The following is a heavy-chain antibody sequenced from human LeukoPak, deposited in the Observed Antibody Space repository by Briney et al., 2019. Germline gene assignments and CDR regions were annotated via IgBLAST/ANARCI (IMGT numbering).Heavy chain of an antibody. CDR1: GGSISSYY. Sequence: SATLSLTCTVSGGSISSYYWSWIRQPPGKGLEWIGNIYTSGSTNYNPSLKSRVTISVDTSKNEVSLKLSSVTAADTAVYYCARLWGDSSSSAIYYYYCYMDVWGKGTTVTVSS. CDR2: IYTSGST. V-gene: IGHV4-4*09. D-gene: IGHD6-6*01. J-gene: IGHJ6*03. CDR3: ARLWGDSSSSAIYYYYCYMDV.